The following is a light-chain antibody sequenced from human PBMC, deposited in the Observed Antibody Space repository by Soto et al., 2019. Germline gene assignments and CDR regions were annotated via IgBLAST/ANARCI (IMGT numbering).Light chain of an antibody. CDR2: GAS. J-gene: IGKJ1*01. CDR3: QQYNNWWT. Sequence: EIVMTQSPATRSVSPGERATLSCRASQSVSSNLAWYQQKPGQAPRLLIYGASTRATGIPARFSGSGSGTGFTLTISSLPSEDFAVYYCQQYNNWWTFGQGTKVEIK. CDR1: QSVSSN. V-gene: IGKV3-15*01.